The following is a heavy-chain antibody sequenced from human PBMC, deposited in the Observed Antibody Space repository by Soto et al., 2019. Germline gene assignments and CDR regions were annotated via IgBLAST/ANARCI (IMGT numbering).Heavy chain of an antibody. V-gene: IGHV3-7*01. Sequence: GGSLRLSCAASGFTFSSYWMSWVRQAPGKGLEWVANIKQDGSGKYYVDSVKGRFTISRDNAKNSLYLQMNSLRAEDTAVYYCARVRSSSGLSYYYGMDVWGQGTTVTVSS. D-gene: IGHD6-6*01. CDR3: ARVRSSSGLSYYYGMDV. J-gene: IGHJ6*02. CDR1: GFTFSSYW. CDR2: IKQDGSGK.